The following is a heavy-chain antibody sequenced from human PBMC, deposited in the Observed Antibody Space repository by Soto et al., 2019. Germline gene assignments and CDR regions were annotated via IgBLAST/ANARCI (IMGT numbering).Heavy chain of an antibody. CDR1: GFTFSSYA. CDR2: ISGSGGST. Sequence: GGSLRLSCAASGFTFSSYAMSWVRQAPGKGLEWVSAISGSGGSTYYADSVKGRFTISRDNSKNTLYLQMNSLRAEDTAVYYCAKDLSNRAIADGDPFYYYYGMDVWGQGTTVTVSS. D-gene: IGHD4-17*01. CDR3: AKDLSNRAIADGDPFYYYYGMDV. V-gene: IGHV3-23*01. J-gene: IGHJ6*02.